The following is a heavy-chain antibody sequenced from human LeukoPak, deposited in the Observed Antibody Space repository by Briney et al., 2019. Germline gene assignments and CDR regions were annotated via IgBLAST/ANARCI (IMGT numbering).Heavy chain of an antibody. CDR3: ASVRGPYYFDY. J-gene: IGHJ4*02. CDR1: GFTFSSYA. CDR2: ISYDGSNK. D-gene: IGHD3-10*01. V-gene: IGHV3-30*04. Sequence: PGGSLRLSCAASGFTFSSYAMHWVRQAPGKGLEWVAVISYDGSNKYYADSVKGRFTISRDNSKNTLYLQMNSLRAEDTAVYYCASVRGPYYFDYWCQGTLVTVSS.